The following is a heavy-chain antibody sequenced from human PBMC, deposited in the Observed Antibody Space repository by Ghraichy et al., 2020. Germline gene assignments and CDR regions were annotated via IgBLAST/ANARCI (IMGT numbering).Heavy chain of an antibody. Sequence: GGSLRLSCAASGFTFSSYGMHWVRQAPGKGLEWVAVISYDGSNKYYADSVKGRFTISRDNSKNTLYLQMNSLRAEDTALYYCAKAHTRGWEYFDYWGQGTLVTVSS. CDR1: GFTFSSYG. V-gene: IGHV3-30*18. CDR3: AKAHTRGWEYFDY. D-gene: IGHD6-19*01. J-gene: IGHJ4*02. CDR2: ISYDGSNK.